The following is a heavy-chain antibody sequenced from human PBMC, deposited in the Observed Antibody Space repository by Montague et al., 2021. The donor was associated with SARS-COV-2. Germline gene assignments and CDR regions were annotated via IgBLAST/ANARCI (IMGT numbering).Heavy chain of an antibody. J-gene: IGHJ4*02. Sequence: TLSLTCTVFGGSISSDSYYWSWIRQPAGKGLEWIGRVYTTGSTNYNPSLKSRVTISGDTSRNQFSLRLTSVTAADTVMYYCARAVIYGGYAFAYFDFRGQGVLVTVSS. CDR3: ARAVIYGGYAFAYFDF. CDR1: GGSISSDSYY. CDR2: VYTTGST. V-gene: IGHV4-61*02. D-gene: IGHD5-12*01.